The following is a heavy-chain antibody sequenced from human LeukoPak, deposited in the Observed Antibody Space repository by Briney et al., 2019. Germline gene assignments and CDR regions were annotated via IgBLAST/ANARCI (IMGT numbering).Heavy chain of an antibody. CDR2: MNPNSGNT. D-gene: IGHD3-10*01. J-gene: IGHJ3*02. CDR3: ARGRSGVVRGVHDAFDI. V-gene: IGHV1-8*01. CDR1: GYTFTSYD. Sequence: ASVKVSCKASGYTFTSYDINWVRQATGQGLEWMGWMNPNSGNTGYAQKFQGRVTMTRNTSISTAYMELSSLRSEDTAVYYCARGRSGVVRGVHDAFDIWGQGTMVTVSS.